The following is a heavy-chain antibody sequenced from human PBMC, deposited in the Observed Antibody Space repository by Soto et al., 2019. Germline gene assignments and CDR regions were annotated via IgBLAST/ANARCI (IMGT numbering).Heavy chain of an antibody. D-gene: IGHD3-10*01. CDR2: IYYSGTT. V-gene: IGHV4-59*01. J-gene: IGHJ4*02. CDR1: GGSISGYY. Sequence: QVQLQESGPGLVRPSETLSLTCTVSGGSISGYYWSWIQQPPGKGLEWIGYIYYSGTTSYNPSLNSRVTMSVDTSKNQFSLKVNSVTAADTAVYYCARESYYGSGATVVAYWGQGTLVTVSS. CDR3: ARESYYGSGATVVAY.